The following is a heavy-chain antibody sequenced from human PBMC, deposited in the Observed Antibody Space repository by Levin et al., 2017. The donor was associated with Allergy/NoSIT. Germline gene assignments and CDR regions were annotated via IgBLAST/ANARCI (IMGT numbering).Heavy chain of an antibody. CDR3: ARGGEENYYYDVGMDG. J-gene: IGHJ6*02. D-gene: IGHD3-10*01. Sequence: PGGSLRLSCAASGFTFSSYSLSWVRQAPGKGLEWVSYISSSSSSIYYADSVKGRFTISRDNALNSLYLQMNSLRDEDTAVYYCARGGEENYYYDVGMDGWGQGTTVTVSS. CDR2: ISSSSSSI. V-gene: IGHV3-48*02. CDR1: GFTFSSYS.